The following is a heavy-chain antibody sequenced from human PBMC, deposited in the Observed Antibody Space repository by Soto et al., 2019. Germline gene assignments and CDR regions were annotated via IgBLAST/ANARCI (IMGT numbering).Heavy chain of an antibody. CDR2: ISYDGSNK. D-gene: IGHD2-15*01. CDR3: ATMVVAATDDAFDI. J-gene: IGHJ3*02. Sequence: QVQLVESGGGVVQPGRSLRLSCAASGFIFSSYGMHWVRQAPGKGLEWVAVISYDGSNKYYADSVKGRFTISRDNSKNTLYLQMNSLRAEDTAVYYCATMVVAATDDAFDIWGQGTMVTVSS. CDR1: GFIFSSYG. V-gene: IGHV3-30*03.